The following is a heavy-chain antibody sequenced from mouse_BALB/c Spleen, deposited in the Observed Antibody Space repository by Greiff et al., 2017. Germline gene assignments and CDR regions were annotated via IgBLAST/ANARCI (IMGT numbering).Heavy chain of an antibody. CDR1: GYAFTNYL. Sequence: QVQLQQSGAELVRPGTSVKVSCKASGYAFTNYLIEWVKQRPGQGLEWIGVINPGSGGTNYNEKFKGKATLTADKSSSTAYMQLSSLTSDDSAVYFCARLDSSGYVDAMDYWGQGTSVTVSS. CDR2: INPGSGGT. CDR3: ARLDSSGYVDAMDY. V-gene: IGHV1-54*01. D-gene: IGHD3-2*01. J-gene: IGHJ4*01.